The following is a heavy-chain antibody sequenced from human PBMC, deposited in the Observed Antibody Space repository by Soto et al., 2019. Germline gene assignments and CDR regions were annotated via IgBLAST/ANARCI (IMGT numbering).Heavy chain of an antibody. CDR2: IIPIFGTA. J-gene: IGHJ6*02. CDR1: RGTFSSDA. D-gene: IGHD6-6*01. Sequence: GXSLNLSAKAARGTFSSDAISWVRQAPVQGLEWMGGIIPIFGTANYAQKFQGRVTITGDESTSTAYMELSSLRSEDTAVYYCAKSIAARPRRDYYYGMDVWGHGTTVTV. CDR3: AKSIAARPRRDYYYGMDV. V-gene: IGHV1-69*13.